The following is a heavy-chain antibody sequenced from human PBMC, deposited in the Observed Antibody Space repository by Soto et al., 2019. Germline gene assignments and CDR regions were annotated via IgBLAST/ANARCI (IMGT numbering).Heavy chain of an antibody. J-gene: IGHJ3*02. CDR1: GYPVTAYD. V-gene: IGHV1-2*02. CDR3: ARGGGVGVAGSAAFDM. Sequence: QLHLVQSGAVVKKPGASVTVSCSASGYPVTAYDMHWVRQAPGRGLEWMGGMNPATGAAKYTQTFQGRVTMTRDTSTSTVFMELSGLTSEDTAVFYCARGGGVGVAGSAAFDMWGQGTLVTVSS. CDR2: MNPATGAA. D-gene: IGHD3-3*01.